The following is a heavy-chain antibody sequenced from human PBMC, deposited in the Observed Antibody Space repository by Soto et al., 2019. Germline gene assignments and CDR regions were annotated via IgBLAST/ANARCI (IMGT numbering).Heavy chain of an antibody. Sequence: QVQLVQSGAEVRKPGVSVKISCKASGYTFTSYAIHWLRQAPGQRLEWMGWINGGAGDTRYSVNFQGRVTFTRDTAATTAFMDLSSLSSADTAIYYCARSPSRMAAETQLDPWGQGTLVTVSS. V-gene: IGHV1-3*01. CDR2: INGGAGDT. CDR1: GYTFTSYA. D-gene: IGHD6-6*01. J-gene: IGHJ5*02. CDR3: ARSPSRMAAETQLDP.